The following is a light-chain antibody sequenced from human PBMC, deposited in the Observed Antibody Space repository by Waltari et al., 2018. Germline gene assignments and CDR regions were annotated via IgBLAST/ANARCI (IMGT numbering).Light chain of an antibody. CDR2: GAS. V-gene: IGKV3-15*01. CDR1: QSVSSN. J-gene: IGKJ1*01. CDR3: QQYNNWPRT. Sequence: EIVMTHSPATLSGSPGERATLSCRASQSVSSNLAWYQQKTGQAPRLLIYGASTRATGIPARFSGSGSGTEFTLTISSLQSEDFAVYYCQQYNNWPRTFGQGTKVEIK.